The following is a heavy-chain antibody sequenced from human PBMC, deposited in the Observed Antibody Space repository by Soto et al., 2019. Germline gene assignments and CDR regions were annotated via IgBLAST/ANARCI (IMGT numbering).Heavy chain of an antibody. Sequence: GGSLRLSCAASGFTFSNYGMHWVRQAPGKGLEWVAVISYDGSNKYYADSVKGRFTISRDNSKNTLYLQMNSLRAEDTAVYYCAKVDSSGYFPFDYWGQGTLVT. D-gene: IGHD3-22*01. CDR2: ISYDGSNK. CDR3: AKVDSSGYFPFDY. J-gene: IGHJ4*02. V-gene: IGHV3-30*18. CDR1: GFTFSNYG.